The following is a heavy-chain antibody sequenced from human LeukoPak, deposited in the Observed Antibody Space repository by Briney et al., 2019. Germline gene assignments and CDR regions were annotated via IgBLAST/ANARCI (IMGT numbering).Heavy chain of an antibody. CDR1: GFTFSSYG. Sequence: PGGSLRLSCAASGFTFSSYGMHWVRQAPGKGLEWVAVISYDGSNKYYADSVKGRFTISRDNSKNTLYLQMNSLRVEDTAVYFCAKDTVGAVAGFDYWGQGTLVTVSS. V-gene: IGHV3-30*18. D-gene: IGHD6-19*01. CDR2: ISYDGSNK. CDR3: AKDTVGAVAGFDY. J-gene: IGHJ4*02.